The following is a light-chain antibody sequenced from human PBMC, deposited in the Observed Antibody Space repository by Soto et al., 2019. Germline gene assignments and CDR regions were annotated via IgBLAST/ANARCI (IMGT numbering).Light chain of an antibody. CDR3: CSYAGSSTFV. Sequence: QSALTQPASVSGSARQSIPISCTGTSSDVGSYDLVSWYQHHPGKAPKLMIYEVSKRPSGVSNRFSGSKSGNTASLTISGLQAEDEADYYCCSYAGSSTFVFGTGTKLTVL. CDR2: EVS. J-gene: IGLJ1*01. CDR1: SSDVGSYDL. V-gene: IGLV2-23*02.